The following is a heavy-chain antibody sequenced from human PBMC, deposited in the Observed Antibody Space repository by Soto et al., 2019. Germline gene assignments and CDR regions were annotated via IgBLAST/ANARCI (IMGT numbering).Heavy chain of an antibody. CDR1: GGSISSGGYS. D-gene: IGHD5-12*01. CDR2: IYHSGST. Sequence: QLQLQESGSGLVKPSQTLSLTCAVSGGSISSGGYSWSWIRQPPGKGLEWIGYIYHSGSTYYNPSLKSRVTISVDRSQNQFTLRLSSVTAADPAVYYCARVRGGYTPHFDYWGQGTLVTVSS. V-gene: IGHV4-30-2*01. CDR3: ARVRGGYTPHFDY. J-gene: IGHJ4*02.